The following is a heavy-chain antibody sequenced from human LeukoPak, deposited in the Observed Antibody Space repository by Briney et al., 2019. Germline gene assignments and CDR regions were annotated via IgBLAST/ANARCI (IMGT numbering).Heavy chain of an antibody. CDR2: INPNSGGT. D-gene: IGHD1-26*01. CDR1: GYTFTGYY. CDR3: ARGTGTYFQHYFDY. J-gene: IGHJ4*02. V-gene: IGHV1-2*02. Sequence: ASVKVSCKASGYTFTGYYMHWVRQAPGQGLEWMGWINPNSGGTNYAQKFQGRVTMTRDTSISTAYMELSRLRSDDTAVVYCARGTGTYFQHYFDYWGQGTLVTVSS.